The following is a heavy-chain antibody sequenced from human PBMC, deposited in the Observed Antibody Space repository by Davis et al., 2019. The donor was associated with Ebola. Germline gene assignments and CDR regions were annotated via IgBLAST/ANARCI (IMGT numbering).Heavy chain of an antibody. Sequence: GGSLRLSCAASGFTFSGFWMSWVRQAPGKGLEWVANIKQDGSEKYYVNSVKGRFTISRDNAKNSLYLQMNSLRAEDTAVYYCARRDFCDYWGQGTLVTVSS. D-gene: IGHD3-3*01. CDR1: GFTFSGFW. CDR3: ARRDFCDY. J-gene: IGHJ4*02. V-gene: IGHV3-7*01. CDR2: IKQDGSEK.